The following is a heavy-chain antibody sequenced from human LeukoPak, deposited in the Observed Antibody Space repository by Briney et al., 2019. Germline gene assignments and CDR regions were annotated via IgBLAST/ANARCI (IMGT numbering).Heavy chain of an antibody. J-gene: IGHJ4*02. Sequence: ASVKVSCKASGYTFSTYDINWVRQAAGQGLEWMGYMKPNSGNTEYAQKFQSRLTMTRDTSTSTAYMELSDLRSEDTAVYYCAREFRPDSYWGQGTLVTVSS. CDR3: AREFRPDSY. V-gene: IGHV1-8*01. CDR1: GYTFSTYD. CDR2: MKPNSGNT.